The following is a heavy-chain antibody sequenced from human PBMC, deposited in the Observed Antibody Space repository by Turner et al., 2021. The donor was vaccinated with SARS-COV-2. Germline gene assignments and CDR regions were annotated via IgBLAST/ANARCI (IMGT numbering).Heavy chain of an antibody. CDR2: IYTSRST. V-gene: IGHV4-4*07. J-gene: IGHJ6*02. D-gene: IGHD1-1*01. Sequence: QVQLQESGPGLVKPSETLSLTCTVSGGSISGDYWSWTRQPAGKGLEWIGRIYTSRSTNYNPSLKSRVTMSVDTSKIQFSLKLSSVTAADTAVYYCARDRVQLGPVGMDVWGQGTTVTVSS. CDR3: ARDRVQLGPVGMDV. CDR1: GGSISGDY.